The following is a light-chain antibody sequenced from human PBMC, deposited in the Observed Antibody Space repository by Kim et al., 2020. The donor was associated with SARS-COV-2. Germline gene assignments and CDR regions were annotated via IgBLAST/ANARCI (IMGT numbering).Light chain of an antibody. Sequence: QPVLTQPPSVSGAPGQRVTISCTGSSSNIGAGNDVHWYQQVPGRAPKLLIFADTRRPSGVPDRLSGSKSGSSASLVITGLQAEDEADYYCQAFDNRLSGWVFGGGTQLTVL. CDR1: SSNIGAGND. J-gene: IGLJ3*02. CDR3: QAFDNRLSGWV. V-gene: IGLV1-40*01. CDR2: ADT.